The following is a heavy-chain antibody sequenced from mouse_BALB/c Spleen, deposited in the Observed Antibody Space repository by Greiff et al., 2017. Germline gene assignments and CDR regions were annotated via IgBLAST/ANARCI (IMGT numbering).Heavy chain of an antibody. CDR3: ARVGEYYDNDEDYFDY. D-gene: IGHD2-4*01. J-gene: IGHJ2*01. Sequence: VMLVESGPGLVAPSQSLSITCTVSGFSLTGYGVHWVRQPPGKGLEWLGVIWAGGSTNYNSALMSRLIISKDNSKSQVFLKMNSLPTDDTAMYYCARVGEYYDNDEDYFDYWGQGTTLTVSA. CDR2: IWAGGST. V-gene: IGHV2-9*02. CDR1: GFSLTGYG.